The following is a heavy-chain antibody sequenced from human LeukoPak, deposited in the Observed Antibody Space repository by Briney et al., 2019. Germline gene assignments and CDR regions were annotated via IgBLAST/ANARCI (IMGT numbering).Heavy chain of an antibody. CDR1: GDGVSTKRAA. V-gene: IGHV6-1*01. Sequence: SQTLSLTCDISGDGVSTKRAAWNWIRQSPARGLEWLGRTYYMSEWYTDYAVSVKSRMTIHPDTSKNQFSLQLISVTPQGTAVYFCAKGSLQGGFDFWGQGTLVSVFS. CDR2: TYYMSEWYT. D-gene: IGHD3-16*01. CDR3: AKGSLQGGFDF. J-gene: IGHJ4*02.